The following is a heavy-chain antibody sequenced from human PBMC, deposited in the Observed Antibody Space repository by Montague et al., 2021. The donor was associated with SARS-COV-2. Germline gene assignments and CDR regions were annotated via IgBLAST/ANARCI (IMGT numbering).Heavy chain of an antibody. CDR3: ARGMGGSYLYYFDY. D-gene: IGHD1-26*01. J-gene: IGHJ4*02. CDR2: IYYSEST. CDR1: GGSISSYY. V-gene: IGHV4-59*01. Sequence: SETLSLTCTVSGGSISSYYWSWIRQPPGKGLEWIGYIYYSESTNYNPSLKSRVTILVDMSKNQFSLKLSSVTAADTAVYYCARGMGGSYLYYFDYWGQGTLVTVSS.